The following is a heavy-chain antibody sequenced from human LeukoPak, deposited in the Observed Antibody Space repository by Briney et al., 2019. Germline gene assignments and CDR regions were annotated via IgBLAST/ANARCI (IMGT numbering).Heavy chain of an antibody. D-gene: IGHD6-6*01. J-gene: IGHJ4*02. CDR2: IHTSGST. CDR3: AREFSGTSIAARVFDS. Sequence: IHTSGSTNYNPSLKSRVTMSVDTSKNQFSLNLSSVTAADTAMYYCAREFSGTSIAARVFDSWGQRTLVTVSS. V-gene: IGHV4-4*07.